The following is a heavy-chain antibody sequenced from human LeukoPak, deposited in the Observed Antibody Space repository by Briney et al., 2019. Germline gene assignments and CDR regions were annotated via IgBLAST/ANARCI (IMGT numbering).Heavy chain of an antibody. CDR3: VRSAGLCGGSGSGRYPHWFDP. Sequence: GASVKVSCKASGYSFTSHYMHWVRQGPGQGLEWLGLINPSGSSTLYAQKFHGRVTMTRDISTTTEYMELSSMRSEDTAVYYCVRSAGLCGGSGSGRYPHWFDPWGRGTLVTVSS. CDR1: GYSFTSHY. J-gene: IGHJ5*02. V-gene: IGHV1-46*01. D-gene: IGHD2-21*01. CDR2: INPSGSST.